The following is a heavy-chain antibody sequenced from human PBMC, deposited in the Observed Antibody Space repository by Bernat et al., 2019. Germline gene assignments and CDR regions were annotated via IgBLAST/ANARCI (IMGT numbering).Heavy chain of an antibody. CDR3: ARDRRGTDSGGMDV. Sequence: QVQLVESGGGVVQPGRSLSLSCAASGFTFSNYALHWVRQAPGRGLEWVAVISYDGINKYYAYSVKGRFTISRDNSKNTLYLQMNSLRAEDTAVYYCARDRRGTDSGGMDVWGQGTTVTVSS. CDR2: ISYDGINK. D-gene: IGHD3-16*01. V-gene: IGHV3-30-3*01. J-gene: IGHJ6*02. CDR1: GFTFSNYA.